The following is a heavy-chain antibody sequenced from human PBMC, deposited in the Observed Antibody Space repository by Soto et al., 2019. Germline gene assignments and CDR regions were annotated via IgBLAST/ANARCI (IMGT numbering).Heavy chain of an antibody. Sequence: GASVKVSCKASGYTFTTYFIHWVRQAPGQGLEWMGIINPTAHTTSYAQKFQGRVTMTSDTSTSTAYMELNSLKTEDTAVYYCTPIHYDILTGYFIDYWGQGTLVTVSS. CDR3: TPIHYDILTGYFIDY. CDR2: INPTAHTT. V-gene: IGHV1-46*01. CDR1: GYTFTTYF. J-gene: IGHJ4*02. D-gene: IGHD3-9*01.